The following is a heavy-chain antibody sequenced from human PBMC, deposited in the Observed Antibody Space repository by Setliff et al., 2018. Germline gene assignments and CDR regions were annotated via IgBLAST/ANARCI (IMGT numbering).Heavy chain of an antibody. Sequence: SVKVSCKASGGTFSSYAISWVRQAPGQGLEWMGGIIPIFGTEYSQEFQDRITLTRDTPTNTLYMELGSLRSEDTAVYFCARAHCIGGYCYYGYFQYWGQGTLVTVSS. J-gene: IGHJ1*01. D-gene: IGHD2-21*02. V-gene: IGHV1-69*05. CDR2: IIPIFGT. CDR3: ARAHCIGGYCYYGYFQY. CDR1: GGTFSSYA.